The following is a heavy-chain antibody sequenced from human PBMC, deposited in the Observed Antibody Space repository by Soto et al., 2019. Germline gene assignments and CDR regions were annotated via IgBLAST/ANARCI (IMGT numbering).Heavy chain of an antibody. J-gene: IGHJ4*02. CDR2: INAGNGDT. D-gene: IGHD3-9*01. CDR3: ARSESDYSTFDY. CDR1: GYTFTRNA. Sequence: QVQLVQSGAEVKKPGASVKVSCKASGYTFTRNAIHWVRQAPGQRLEWIGRINAGNGDTKYSQKFQGRVTITRDTSASAAYMELSTLGPEDTAVYYCARSESDYSTFDYWGQGTLVTVPS. V-gene: IGHV1-3*01.